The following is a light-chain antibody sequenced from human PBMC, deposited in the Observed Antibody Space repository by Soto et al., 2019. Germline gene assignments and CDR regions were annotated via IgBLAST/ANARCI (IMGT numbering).Light chain of an antibody. Sequence: DIVITHSPATLSVSPGERATLSFSTSQSVSNNLAWYQQKPGQPPRLLIYGASARASDVPGRFSGSGSGTDFTLTISRLEPEDFAVYYCQQYGNSPTTFGQGTKVDIK. CDR3: QQYGNSPTT. J-gene: IGKJ1*01. V-gene: IGKV3-15*01. CDR2: GAS. CDR1: QSVSNN.